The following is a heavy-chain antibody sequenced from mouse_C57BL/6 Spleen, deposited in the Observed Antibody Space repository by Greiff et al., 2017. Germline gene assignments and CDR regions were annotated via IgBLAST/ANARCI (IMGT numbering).Heavy chain of an antibody. Sequence: VQLQQSDAELVKPGASVKISCKVSGYTFTDHTIHWMKQRPEQGLEWIGYIYPRDGSTKYNEKFKGKATLTADKSSSTAYMQLNSLTSEDSAVYFCAILYDYDEAWFAYWGQGTLVTVSA. D-gene: IGHD2-4*01. CDR3: AILYDYDEAWFAY. CDR2: IYPRDGST. V-gene: IGHV1-78*01. CDR1: GYTFTDHT. J-gene: IGHJ3*01.